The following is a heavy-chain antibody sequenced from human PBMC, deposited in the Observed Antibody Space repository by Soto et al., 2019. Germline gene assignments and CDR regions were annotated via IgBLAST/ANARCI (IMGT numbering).Heavy chain of an antibody. Sequence: GSLRLSCAASGFTFSSYAMHWVRQAPGKGLEWVAVISYDGSNKYYADSVKGRFTISRGNSKNTLYLQMNSLRAEDTAVYYCARVYCSSTSCFGGMDVWGQGTTVTVSS. CDR3: ARVYCSSTSCFGGMDV. V-gene: IGHV3-30-3*01. CDR2: ISYDGSNK. CDR1: GFTFSSYA. J-gene: IGHJ6*02. D-gene: IGHD2-2*01.